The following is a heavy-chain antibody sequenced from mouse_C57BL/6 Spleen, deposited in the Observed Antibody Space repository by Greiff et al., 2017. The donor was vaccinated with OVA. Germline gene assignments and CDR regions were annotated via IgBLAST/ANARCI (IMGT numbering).Heavy chain of an antibody. V-gene: IGHV3-6*01. CDR3: AREKSYDYDGFAY. J-gene: IGHJ3*01. CDR2: ISYDGSN. Sequence: VQLKESGPGLVKPSQSLSLTCSVTGYSITSGYYWNWIRQFPGNKLEWMGYISYDGSNNYNPSLKNRISITRDTSKNQFFLKLNSVTTEDTATYYCAREKSYDYDGFAYWGQGTLVTVSA. CDR1: GYSITSGYY. D-gene: IGHD2-4*01.